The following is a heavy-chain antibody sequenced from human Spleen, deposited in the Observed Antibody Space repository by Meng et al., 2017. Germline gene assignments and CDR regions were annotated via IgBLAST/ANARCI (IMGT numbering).Heavy chain of an antibody. CDR3: TRDGYSDCSSTSCFDY. J-gene: IGHJ4*02. CDR2: INTNTGNP. D-gene: IGHD2-2*01. Sequence: ASVKVSRKASGYTLTHYAINWLRQAPGQGLEWMGWINTNTGNPTYAQGFTGRLVFSLDTSVSTAYLQLSGLKADDTTVYYCTRDGYSDCSSTSCFDYWGQGTLVTVSS. V-gene: IGHV7-4-1*02. CDR1: GYTLTHYA.